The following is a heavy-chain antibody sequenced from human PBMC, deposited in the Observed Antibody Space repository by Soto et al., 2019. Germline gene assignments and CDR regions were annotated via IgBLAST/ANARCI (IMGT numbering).Heavy chain of an antibody. J-gene: IGHJ6*03. CDR2: INHSGST. D-gene: IGHD6-19*01. V-gene: IGHV4-34*01. Sequence: SETLSLTCAVYGGSFSGYYWSWIRQPPGKGLEWIGEINHSGSTNYNPSLKSRVTISVDTSKNQFSLKLSSVTAADTAVYYCARGLGGSSGWGYYYYMDVWGKGTTVTV. CDR3: ARGLGGSSGWGYYYYMDV. CDR1: GGSFSGYY.